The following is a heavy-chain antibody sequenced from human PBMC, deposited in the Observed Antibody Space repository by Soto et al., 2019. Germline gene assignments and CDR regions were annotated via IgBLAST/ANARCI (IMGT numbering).Heavy chain of an antibody. J-gene: IGHJ4*02. Sequence: AAVKVSCKASGYTFSNYGFSWVRQAPGQGLEWMGWISGYNGNTNYAERLQGRVTMTEDTSTDTAYMELSSLRSEDTAVYYCVTDSGLPLDYWGQGTLVTVSS. V-gene: IGHV1-18*01. CDR3: VTDSGLPLDY. D-gene: IGHD3-10*01. CDR1: GYTFSNYG. CDR2: ISGYNGNT.